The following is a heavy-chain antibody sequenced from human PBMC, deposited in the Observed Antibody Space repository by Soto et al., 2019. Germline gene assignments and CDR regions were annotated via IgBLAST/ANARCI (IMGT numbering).Heavy chain of an antibody. J-gene: IGHJ3*02. D-gene: IGHD2-21*01. V-gene: IGHV3-23*01. CDR2: ISGSGGST. CDR3: AKDRRENCGGDCDALDI. Sequence: GGSLRLSCAASGFTFSSYAMSWVRQAPGKGLEWVSAISGSGGSTYYADSVKGRFTISRDNSKNTLYLQMNSLRAEDTAVYYCAKDRRENCGGDCDALDIWGQGTMVTVSS. CDR1: GFTFSSYA.